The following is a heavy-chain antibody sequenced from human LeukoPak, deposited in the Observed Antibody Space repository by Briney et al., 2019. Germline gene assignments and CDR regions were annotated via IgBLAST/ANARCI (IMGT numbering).Heavy chain of an antibody. CDR3: ARSWRYYYYMDV. V-gene: IGHV3-30*04. CDR2: ISYDGSNK. D-gene: IGHD5-24*01. CDR1: GFTFSSYA. Sequence: PGRSLRLSCAASGFTFSSYAMHWVRQAPGKGLEWVAVISYDGSNKYYADSVKGRFTISRDNSKNTLFLQMNSLRAEDTAVYYCARSWRYYYYMDVWGKGTTVTVSS. J-gene: IGHJ6*03.